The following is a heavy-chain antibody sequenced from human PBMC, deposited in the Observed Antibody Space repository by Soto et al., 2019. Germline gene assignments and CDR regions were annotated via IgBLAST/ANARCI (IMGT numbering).Heavy chain of an antibody. Sequence: EVQLVESGGGLVQPGGSLRLSCAASGFTFSSYSMNWVRQAPGKGLEWVSYISSSSSTIYYADSVKGRFTISRDNAKNSLYLQMNSLRDEDTAVYYCASTFVDGDYFFNRPVFDYWGQGTLVTVSS. J-gene: IGHJ4*02. D-gene: IGHD4-17*01. V-gene: IGHV3-48*02. CDR3: ASTFVDGDYFFNRPVFDY. CDR1: GFTFSSYS. CDR2: ISSSSSTI.